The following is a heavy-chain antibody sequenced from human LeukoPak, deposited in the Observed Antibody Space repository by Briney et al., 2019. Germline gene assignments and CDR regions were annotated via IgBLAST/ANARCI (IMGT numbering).Heavy chain of an antibody. CDR1: GGSISSYY. Sequence: SETLSLTCTVSGGSISSYYWSWIRQPPGKGLEWIGYIYSSGSTNYNPSLKSRVTISVDSSKNQFSLKLSSVTAADTAVYYCARRFGTSGWVDYWGQGTLVTASS. J-gene: IGHJ4*02. D-gene: IGHD6-19*01. V-gene: IGHV4-59*08. CDR2: IYSSGST. CDR3: ARRFGTSGWVDY.